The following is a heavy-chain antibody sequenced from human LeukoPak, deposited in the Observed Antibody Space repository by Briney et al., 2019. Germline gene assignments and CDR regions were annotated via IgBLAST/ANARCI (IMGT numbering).Heavy chain of an antibody. CDR3: AWDYDFWSGYSFGY. Sequence: ASVKVSCKASGYTFTGYYMHWVRQAPGQGLEWMGWINPNSGGTNYAQKFQGRVTMTRDTSISTAYMELRSLRSDDTAVYYCAWDYDFWSGYSFGYWGQGTLVTVSS. CDR1: GYTFTGYY. V-gene: IGHV1-2*02. J-gene: IGHJ4*02. CDR2: INPNSGGT. D-gene: IGHD3-3*01.